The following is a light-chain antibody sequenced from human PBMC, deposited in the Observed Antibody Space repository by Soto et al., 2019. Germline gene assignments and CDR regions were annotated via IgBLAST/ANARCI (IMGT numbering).Light chain of an antibody. CDR3: QQYNDNPRT. CDR2: GAS. Sequence: EIVLTQSPGTLSLSPGERATLSCRASQSVSSSYLAWYQQKPGQAPRLLIYGASSRATGIPDRFSGSGSGTDFTLTISSLQPEDFATYYCQQYNDNPRTFGQGTRLEIK. CDR1: QSVSSSY. V-gene: IGKV3-20*01. J-gene: IGKJ5*01.